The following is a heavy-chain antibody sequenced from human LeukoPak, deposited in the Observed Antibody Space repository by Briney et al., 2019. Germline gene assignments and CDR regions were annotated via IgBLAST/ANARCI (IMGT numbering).Heavy chain of an antibody. V-gene: IGHV4-34*01. CDR1: GGSFTDYY. CDR3: ARSRVGTTSGHYYYMDV. J-gene: IGHJ6*03. CDR2: INHSGST. Sequence: SETLSLTCAVYGGSFTDYYWTWIRQPPGKGLEWIGEINHSGSTNYSPSLNSRVTISVDTSKNQFSLKMTSVTAADTAIYYCARSRVGTTSGHYYYMDVWGKGKTVIVSS. D-gene: IGHD1-1*01.